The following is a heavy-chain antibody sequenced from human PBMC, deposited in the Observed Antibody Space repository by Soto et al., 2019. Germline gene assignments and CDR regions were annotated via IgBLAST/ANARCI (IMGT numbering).Heavy chain of an antibody. CDR1: GFTFSSYG. CDR2: ISYDGSNK. CDR3: AKDQEVYSYGYMGFDY. D-gene: IGHD5-18*01. Sequence: GGSLRLSCAASGFTFSSYGMHWVRQAPGKGLEWVAVISYDGSNKYYADSVKGRFTISRDNSKNTLYLQMNSLRAEDTAVYYCAKDQEVYSYGYMGFDYWGQGTLVTVSS. J-gene: IGHJ4*02. V-gene: IGHV3-30*18.